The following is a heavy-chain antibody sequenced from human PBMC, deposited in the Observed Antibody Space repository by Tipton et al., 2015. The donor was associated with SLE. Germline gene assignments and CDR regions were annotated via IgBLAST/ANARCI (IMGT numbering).Heavy chain of an antibody. CDR3: AKDLGGSFDY. J-gene: IGHJ4*02. D-gene: IGHD1-26*01. CDR1: GFTFDDYA. CDR2: ISWNSGSI. Sequence: SLRLSCAASGFTFDDYAMHWVRQAPGKGLEWVSGISWNSGSIGYADSVKGRFTMSRDNAKNSLYLQMNSLRAEDTAVYYCAKDLGGSFDYWGQGTLVTVSS. V-gene: IGHV3-9*01.